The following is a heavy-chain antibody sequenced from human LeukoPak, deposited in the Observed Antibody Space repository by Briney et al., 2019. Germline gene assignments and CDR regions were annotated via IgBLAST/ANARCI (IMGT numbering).Heavy chain of an antibody. CDR3: ARDRGLGIAARPGDAFDM. D-gene: IGHD6-6*01. CDR2: IGGNTYI. J-gene: IGHJ3*02. V-gene: IGHV3-21*01. CDR1: GFTFSSYT. Sequence: GGSLSLSCAASGFTFSSYTMTWVRRAPGKGLEWVSSIGGNTYIYYAGSLKGRFTISRNNAKNSLYLQMNSLRAEDTAVYYCARDRGLGIAARPGDAFDMWGQGTMVTVSS.